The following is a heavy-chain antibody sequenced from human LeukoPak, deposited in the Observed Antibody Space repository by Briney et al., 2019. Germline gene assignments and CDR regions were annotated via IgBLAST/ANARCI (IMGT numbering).Heavy chain of an antibody. CDR3: ARDLGLTISANWFDP. CDR1: GYSISSGYF. J-gene: IGHJ5*02. D-gene: IGHD3-9*01. Sequence: SETLSLTCAVSGYSISSGYFWVWIRQPPGKGLGWIGSIYHTGATYYNPSLRSPVTISVDTSKNQFSLELNSVTAADTAVYYCARDLGLTISANWFDPWGQGTLVTVSS. CDR2: IYHTGAT. V-gene: IGHV4-38-2*02.